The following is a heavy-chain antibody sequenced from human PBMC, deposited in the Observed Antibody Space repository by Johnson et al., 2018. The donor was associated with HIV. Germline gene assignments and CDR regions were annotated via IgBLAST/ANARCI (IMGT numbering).Heavy chain of an antibody. CDR2: ISWNSGSI. D-gene: IGHD1-26*01. CDR1: GFTIEDYA. V-gene: IGHV3-9*01. Sequence: VLLVESGGGLVQPGRSLRLSCAASGFTIEDYAMDWVRQAPGKGLEWVSGISWNSGSIGYADSVKGRFTISRDNAKNSLYLQMNSLRAEDTALYYCAKGVGATTNDAFDIWGQGTMVTVSS. J-gene: IGHJ3*02. CDR3: AKGVGATTNDAFDI.